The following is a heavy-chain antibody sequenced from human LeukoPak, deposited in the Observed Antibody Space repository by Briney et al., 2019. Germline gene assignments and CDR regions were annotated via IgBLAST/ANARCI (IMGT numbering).Heavy chain of an antibody. Sequence: NASETLSLTCTVSGGSISSSSYYWGWIRQPPGKGLEWIGSIYYSGSTYYNPSLKSRVTISVDTSKNQFSLKLSSVTAADTAVYYCARLLGYNRDPRRYGMDVWGQGTTVTVSS. CDR3: ARLLGYNRDPRRYGMDV. J-gene: IGHJ6*02. CDR1: GGSISSSSYY. CDR2: IYYSGST. D-gene: IGHD6-13*01. V-gene: IGHV4-39*01.